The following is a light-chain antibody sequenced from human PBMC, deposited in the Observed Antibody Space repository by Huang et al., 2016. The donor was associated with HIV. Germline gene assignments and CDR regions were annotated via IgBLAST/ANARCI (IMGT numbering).Light chain of an antibody. V-gene: IGKV3-20*01. Sequence: EIVLTQSPDTLSLSPGDRATLSCRASQSVSSNYLAWYKQNPGQAPRLLIYGASRRATGVPDRFSGSGSGTYFTLTISRLDPEDFAMYYCQQYDSSPVTFGGGTKVEMK. CDR3: QQYDSSPVT. CDR2: GAS. J-gene: IGKJ4*01. CDR1: QSVSSNY.